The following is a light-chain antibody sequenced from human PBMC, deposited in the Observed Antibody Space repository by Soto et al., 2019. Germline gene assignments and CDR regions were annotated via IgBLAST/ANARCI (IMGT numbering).Light chain of an antibody. CDR3: SSYTSRGTYV. Sequence: SGLTQPASVSGSPGQSITISCTGTISDVGGYNYVSWYQQHPGKAPKLMIYEVSYRPSGVSNRFSGSKSGNTASLTISGLQAEDEADYYCSSYTSRGTYVFGTGTKVTVL. V-gene: IGLV2-14*01. J-gene: IGLJ1*01. CDR1: ISDVGGYNY. CDR2: EVS.